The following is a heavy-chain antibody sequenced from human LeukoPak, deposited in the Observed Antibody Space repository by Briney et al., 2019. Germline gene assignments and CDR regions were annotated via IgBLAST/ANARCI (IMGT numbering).Heavy chain of an antibody. Sequence: PSETLSLTCAVYGGSFSGYYWSWIRQPPGKGLEWIGEINHSGSTNYNPSLKSRVTISADTSKNQFSLKLSSVTAADTAVYYCASSQGSRFDYWGQGTLVTVSS. V-gene: IGHV4-34*01. D-gene: IGHD6-13*01. J-gene: IGHJ4*02. CDR2: INHSGST. CDR3: ASSQGSRFDY. CDR1: GGSFSGYY.